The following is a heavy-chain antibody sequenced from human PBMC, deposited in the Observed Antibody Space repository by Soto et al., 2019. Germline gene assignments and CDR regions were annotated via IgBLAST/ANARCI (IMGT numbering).Heavy chain of an antibody. D-gene: IGHD3-22*01. V-gene: IGHV1-18*04. Sequence: QVQLVQSGAEVKKPGASVKVSCKASGYTFTSYGISWVRQAPGQGLEWMGWVSVYNGNTYYARKLQGRVTMTTDTSTSTAYMELRSLRSDDTAVYYCARVTYYYDSSYDAFDIWGQGTIVTVSS. CDR2: VSVYNGNT. CDR1: GYTFTSYG. CDR3: ARVTYYYDSSYDAFDI. J-gene: IGHJ3*02.